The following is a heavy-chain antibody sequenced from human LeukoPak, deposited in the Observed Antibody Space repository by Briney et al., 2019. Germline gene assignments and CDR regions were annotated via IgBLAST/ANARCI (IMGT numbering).Heavy chain of an antibody. V-gene: IGHV4-34*01. CDR2: INHSGST. CDR3: ARYCSGTDYYYYYMDV. D-gene: IGHD2-15*01. CDR1: GGSFSGYY. Sequence: SETLSLTCAVYGGSFSGYYWSWIRQPPGKGLEWIGEINHSGSTNYNPSLKSRVTISVDTSKNQFSLKLSSVIAADTAVYYCARYCSGTDYYYYYMDVWGKGTTVTVSS. J-gene: IGHJ6*03.